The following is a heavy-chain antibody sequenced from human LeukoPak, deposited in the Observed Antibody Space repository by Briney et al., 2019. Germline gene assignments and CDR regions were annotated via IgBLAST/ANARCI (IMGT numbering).Heavy chain of an antibody. J-gene: IGHJ6*04. CDR1: GFTFSSYA. Sequence: GRSLRLSCAASGFTFSSYAMHWVRQAPGKGLEWVTVISYDGSNKYYADSVKGRFTISRGNSKNTLYLQMNSLRAEDTAVYYCASDYGDSPSYYYGMDVWGKETTVTVSS. D-gene: IGHD4-17*01. CDR2: ISYDGSNK. V-gene: IGHV3-30*04. CDR3: ASDYGDSPSYYYGMDV.